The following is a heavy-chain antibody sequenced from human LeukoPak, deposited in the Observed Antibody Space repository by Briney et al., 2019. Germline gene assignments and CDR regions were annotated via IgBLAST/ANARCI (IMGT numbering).Heavy chain of an antibody. V-gene: IGHV4-59*01. D-gene: IGHD3-10*01. CDR3: ARTRDSGSSDI. CDR1: GGSISSYY. J-gene: IGHJ3*02. CDR2: IHYSGST. Sequence: NPAETLSLTCTVSGGSISSYYWSWIRQPPGRGLEWIAYIHYSGSTNYNPSLKSRVTISVETSKNQFSLKLSSVTAADTAVYYCARTRDSGSSDIWGQGTMVTVSS.